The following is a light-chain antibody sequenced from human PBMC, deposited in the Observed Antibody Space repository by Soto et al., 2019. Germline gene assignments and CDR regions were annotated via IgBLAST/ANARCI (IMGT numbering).Light chain of an antibody. J-gene: IGLJ1*01. V-gene: IGLV2-14*03. CDR2: DVS. CDR1: SRDVGGYNY. CDR3: CSYTSSSTPWV. Sequence: QSVLTQPASVSGSPGQSITISCTGTSRDVGGYNYVSWYQQHPGKAPKLMIYDVSGRPSGVSNRFSASKSGNTASLTISGLQAEDEAGYYCCSYTSSSTPWVFGTGTKVTVL.